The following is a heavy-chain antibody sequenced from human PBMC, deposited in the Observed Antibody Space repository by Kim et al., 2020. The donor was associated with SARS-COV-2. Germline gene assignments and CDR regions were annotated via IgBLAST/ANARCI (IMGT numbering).Heavy chain of an antibody. CDR3: ARGIRYYYGSGRPGPYYDCGMDV. J-gene: IGHJ6*02. D-gene: IGHD3-10*01. CDR2: INHSAST. CDR1: GGSFSGYY. Sequence: SETLSLTCAVYGGSFSGYYWSWIRQPPGKGLEWIGEINHSASTNYNPSLKSRVTISVDTSKNQFSLKLRSVTAADTAVYYCARGIRYYYGSGRPGPYYDCGMDVWGQGTTVTVSS. V-gene: IGHV4-34*01.